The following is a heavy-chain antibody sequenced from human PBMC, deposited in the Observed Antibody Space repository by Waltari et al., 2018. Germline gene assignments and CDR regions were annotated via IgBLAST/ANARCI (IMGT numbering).Heavy chain of an antibody. CDR2: INHSGST. Sequence: QVQLQQWGAGLLKPSETLSLTCAVYGGSFSGYYWRWIRQPPGKGLELIGEINHSGSTNYNPSLKSRVTISVDTSKNQFSLKLSSETAADTAVYYCASADLPDGYNYYYWGQGTLVTVSS. J-gene: IGHJ4*02. V-gene: IGHV4-34*01. D-gene: IGHD5-12*01. CDR1: GGSFSGYY. CDR3: ASADLPDGYNYYY.